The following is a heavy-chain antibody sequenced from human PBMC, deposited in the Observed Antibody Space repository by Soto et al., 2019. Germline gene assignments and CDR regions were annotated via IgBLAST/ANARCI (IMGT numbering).Heavy chain of an antibody. Sequence: QVQLVESGGGVVQPWTSLRRSCTASGFIFRDYLIHWVRQAPGKGQEWLAVLSFDGTAEYYADSTRGRFTISRDIPTSTTYLVINSVRREDTALYSCARGAPRLQSMEVLGYWGQGTLVTV. V-gene: IGHV3-30*03. CDR2: LSFDGTAE. CDR1: GFIFRDYL. D-gene: IGHD2-21*02. CDR3: ARGAPRLQSMEVLGY. J-gene: IGHJ4*02.